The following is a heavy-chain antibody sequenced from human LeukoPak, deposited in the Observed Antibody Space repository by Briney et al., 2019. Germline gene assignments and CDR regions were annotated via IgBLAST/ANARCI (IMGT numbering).Heavy chain of an antibody. J-gene: IGHJ6*03. D-gene: IGHD1-26*01. V-gene: IGHV1-69*05. CDR3: ARGHTKWERNYYHYYMDV. Sequence: SVKVSCKASGGTFSSYAISWVRQAPGQGLEWMGGIIPIFGTANYAQKFQGRVTITTDESTSTAYMELSSLRSEDTAVYYCARGHTKWERNYYHYYMDVWGKGTTVTVSS. CDR2: IIPIFGTA. CDR1: GGTFSSYA.